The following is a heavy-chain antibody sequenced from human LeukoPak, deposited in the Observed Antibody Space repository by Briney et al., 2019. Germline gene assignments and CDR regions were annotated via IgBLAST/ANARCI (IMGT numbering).Heavy chain of an antibody. CDR2: IYPSDSDT. Sequence: GESLKISCQSSGYRFTTYWIGWVRQMPGKGLEWMGIIYPSDSDTRYSPSFQGQVTISADESTNTAYLQWNSLKASDTAMYYCARVHTAMDNRGQGTLVTVSS. CDR3: ARVHTAMDN. J-gene: IGHJ4*02. CDR1: GYRFTTYW. D-gene: IGHD5-18*01. V-gene: IGHV5-51*01.